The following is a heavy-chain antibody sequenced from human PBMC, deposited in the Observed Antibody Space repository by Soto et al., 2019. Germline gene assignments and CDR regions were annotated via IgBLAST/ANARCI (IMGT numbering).Heavy chain of an antibody. J-gene: IGHJ6*02. Sequence: PSETLSLTCTVSGGSVSGYYWSWIRQPPGRGLEWIGYIYYSGSTNYNPSLKSRVTISVDTSNNQFSLKLSSVTAADTAVYYCARVSIAAAGWDYYYGMDVWGQGTTVTV. CDR2: IYYSGST. CDR3: ARVSIAAAGWDYYYGMDV. CDR1: GGSVSGYY. D-gene: IGHD6-13*01. V-gene: IGHV4-59*02.